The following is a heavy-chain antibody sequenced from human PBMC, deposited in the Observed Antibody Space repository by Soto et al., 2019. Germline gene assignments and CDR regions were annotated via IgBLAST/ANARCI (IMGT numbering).Heavy chain of an antibody. CDR1: EFTFDKYY. D-gene: IGHD1-20*01. CDR2: IKPDGSEQ. J-gene: IGHJ6*02. CDR3: ARGNWNYYYGFDV. V-gene: IGHV3-7*01. Sequence: GSLRLSCAASEFTFDKYYMTWVRQAPGKGPEWVANIKPDGSEQYYVDSVKGRFTISRDNANNSLYLQMNSLRAEDTAVYFCARGNWNYYYGFDVWGQGTTVTVYS.